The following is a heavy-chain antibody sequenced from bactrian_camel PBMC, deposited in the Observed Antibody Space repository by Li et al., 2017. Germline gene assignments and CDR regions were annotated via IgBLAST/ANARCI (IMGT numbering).Heavy chain of an antibody. D-gene: IGHD5*01. Sequence: HVQLVESGGDSVQAGGRLRLSCRASGDNTCWDVMGWYRQAPGKRREFVSEIARDGTSRYADFVEGRFTISKSSDKNTVYLEMNSLKPEDTAMYYCKTVGRAGCNGMSFWGQGTQVTVS. J-gene: IGHJ4*01. CDR1: GDNTCWDV. V-gene: IGHV3S53*01. CDR3: KTVGRAGCNGMSF. CDR2: IARDGTS.